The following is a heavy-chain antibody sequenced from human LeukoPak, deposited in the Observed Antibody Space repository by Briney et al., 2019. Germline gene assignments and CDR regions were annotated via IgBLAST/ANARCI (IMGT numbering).Heavy chain of an antibody. CDR1: GFRFSDYY. J-gene: IGHJ4*02. D-gene: IGHD2/OR15-2a*01. CDR2: ISGSTSSN. Sequence: GGSLRLSCTASGFRFSDYYMSWIRQTPGKGLEWISYISGSTSSNYTAYSDSVKGRFTISRDNAKNSLYLQMKNLRPEDTAIYYCARLSGDYWGQGILVFVSS. CDR3: ARLSGDY. V-gene: IGHV3-11*06.